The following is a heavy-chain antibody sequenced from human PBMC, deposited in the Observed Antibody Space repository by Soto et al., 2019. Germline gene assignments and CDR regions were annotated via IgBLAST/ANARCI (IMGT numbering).Heavy chain of an antibody. D-gene: IGHD5-18*01. Sequence: PSETLSLTCTVSGGSISSGDYYWSWIRQPPGKGLEWIGYIYYSGSTYYNASLKSRVTISVDTSKNQFSLKLSSVTAADTAVYYCARRGYSYGYFWFDPWGQGTLVTVSS. V-gene: IGHV4-30-4*01. CDR1: GGSISSGDYY. CDR3: ARRGYSYGYFWFDP. J-gene: IGHJ5*02. CDR2: IYYSGST.